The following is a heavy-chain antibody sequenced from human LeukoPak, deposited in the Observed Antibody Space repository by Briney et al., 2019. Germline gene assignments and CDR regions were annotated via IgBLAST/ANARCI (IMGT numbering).Heavy chain of an antibody. CDR1: GFTFSNSY. Sequence: PGGSLRLSCVVSGFTFSNSYMTWIRQSPGKGLEWVANIKEDGSEKYYVDSVKGRFTISRDTAKNAVYLQMSSLRTEDTALYYCVRGGRRYHNWGQGTLVTVSA. CDR3: VRGGRRYHN. J-gene: IGHJ4*02. V-gene: IGHV3-7*01. D-gene: IGHD2-2*01. CDR2: IKEDGSEK.